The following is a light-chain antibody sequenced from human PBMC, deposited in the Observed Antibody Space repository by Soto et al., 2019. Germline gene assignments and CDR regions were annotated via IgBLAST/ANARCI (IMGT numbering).Light chain of an antibody. V-gene: IGLV1-47*01. CDR2: RNN. CDR3: AAWDDSVSGNAV. CDR1: SSNIGSNF. Sequence: QSVLTQPPSASGTPGQRVTISCSGSSSNIGSNFVYWYQQLPGTAPKLVIYRNNQRPSGVPDRFSGSKSGTSASLAISGLRSEDEADYYCAAWDDSVSGNAVFGGGTQLTVL. J-gene: IGLJ7*01.